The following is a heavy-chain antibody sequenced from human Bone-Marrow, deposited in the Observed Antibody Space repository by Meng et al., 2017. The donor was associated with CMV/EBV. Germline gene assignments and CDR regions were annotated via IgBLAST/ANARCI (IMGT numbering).Heavy chain of an antibody. D-gene: IGHD6-6*01. V-gene: IGHV4-34*01. Sequence: SETLSLTCAVYGGSLSSYYWIWLRQPPGKGLEWIGEINHSGSTNYNPSLKSRVTISVDTSKNQFSLKLSSVTAADTAVYYCARDLWYSSSYYGMDVWGQGTTVTFSS. J-gene: IGHJ6*02. CDR2: INHSGST. CDR3: ARDLWYSSSYYGMDV. CDR1: GGSLSSYY.